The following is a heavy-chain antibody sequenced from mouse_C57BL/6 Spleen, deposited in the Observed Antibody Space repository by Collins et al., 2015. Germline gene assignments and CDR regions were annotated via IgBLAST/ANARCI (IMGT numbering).Heavy chain of an antibody. CDR2: ISSGGSYT. D-gene: IGHD2-14*01. CDR3: ARRRAYYRYDEDYFDY. V-gene: IGHV5-6*01. Sequence: EVQLVESGGDLVKPGGSLKLSCAASGFTFSSYGMSWVRQTPDKRLEWVATISSGGSYTYYPDSVKGRFTISRDNAKNTLYLQMSSLKSEDTAMYYCARRRAYYRYDEDYFDYWGQGTTLTVSS. CDR1: GFTFSSYG. J-gene: IGHJ2*01.